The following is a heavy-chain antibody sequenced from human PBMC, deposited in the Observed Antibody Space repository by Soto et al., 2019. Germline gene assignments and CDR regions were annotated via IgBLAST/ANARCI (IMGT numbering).Heavy chain of an antibody. J-gene: IGHJ4*02. CDR1: GFTFSNYW. V-gene: IGHV3-74*01. D-gene: IGHD4-4*01. Sequence: GGSLRLSCAASGFTFSNYWMHWVRQVPGKGLVWVSRIDNDGSRTSYADSVKGRFTISRDNAQNTLYLQMNSLRAEDTAVYYRARDVQFQSFDYWGQGTLVTVSS. CDR3: ARDVQFQSFDY. CDR2: IDNDGSRT.